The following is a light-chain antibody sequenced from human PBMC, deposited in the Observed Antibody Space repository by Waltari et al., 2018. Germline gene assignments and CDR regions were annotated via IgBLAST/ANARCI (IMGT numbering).Light chain of an antibody. CDR1: ESVLYSSNNKNH. V-gene: IGKV4-1*01. Sequence: DIVMTQSPESLAVSLGERATINCKSSESVLYSSNNKNHLAWYQQKPGQPPKLLLYWASIRKSGVPDRFSGSGSETDFTLTVTSLQAEDVAVYYCQQYYSTPLTFGGGTKVEIK. CDR2: WAS. J-gene: IGKJ4*01. CDR3: QQYYSTPLT.